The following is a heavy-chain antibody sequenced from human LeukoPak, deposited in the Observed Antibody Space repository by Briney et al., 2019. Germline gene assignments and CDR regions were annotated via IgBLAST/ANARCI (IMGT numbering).Heavy chain of an antibody. J-gene: IGHJ5*02. V-gene: IGHV4-31*03. CDR3: ARASSGYSP. CDR1: GGSISSGGYY. CDR2: IYYSGST. D-gene: IGHD3-22*01. Sequence: SETLSLTCTVSGGSISSGGYYWRWVRQHPGKGLEWIEYIYYSGSTYYNPSLKSRVTISVDTSKNQFSLKLSSVTAADTAVYYCARASSGYSPWGQGTLVTVSS.